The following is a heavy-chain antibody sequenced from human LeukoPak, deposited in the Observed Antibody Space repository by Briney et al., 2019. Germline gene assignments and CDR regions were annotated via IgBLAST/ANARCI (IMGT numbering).Heavy chain of an antibody. V-gene: IGHV1-2*02. J-gene: IGHJ6*02. CDR3: ARDLKQWLVQYYYYYYGMDV. CDR2: INPNSGGT. CDR1: GYTFTGYY. Sequence: ASVKVSCKASGYTFTGYYMHWVRQAPGQGLEWMGWINPNSGGTNYAQKFQGRVTMTRDTSISTAYVELSRLRSDDTAVYYCARDLKQWLVQYYYYYYGMDVWGQGTTVTVSS. D-gene: IGHD6-19*01.